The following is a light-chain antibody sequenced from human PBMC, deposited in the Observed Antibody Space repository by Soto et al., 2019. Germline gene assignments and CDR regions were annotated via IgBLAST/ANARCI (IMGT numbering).Light chain of an antibody. CDR1: QSVSSS. V-gene: IGKV3-11*01. CDR2: DAS. J-gene: IGKJ4*01. Sequence: EIVLTQSPVTLSLSPGERATLSCRASQSVSSSLAWYQQKPGQAPSLLIYDASNRATGIPARFSGSGSETDFTLTVSSLEPEDFAVYYCQQRSNWPLSFGGGTKVEIK. CDR3: QQRSNWPLS.